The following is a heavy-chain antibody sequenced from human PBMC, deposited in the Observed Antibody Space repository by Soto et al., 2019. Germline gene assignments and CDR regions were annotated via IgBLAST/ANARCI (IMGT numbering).Heavy chain of an antibody. Sequence: PGGSLRLSCAASGLTFSSYWMSWVRQAPGKGLERVANIKQDGSGKYYVDSVKGRFSISRDNAKNSLYLQMNSLRAEDTAVYYCASSGYSYVGYWGQGTLVTVSS. CDR2: IKQDGSGK. D-gene: IGHD5-18*01. J-gene: IGHJ4*02. CDR3: ASSGYSYVGY. V-gene: IGHV3-7*01. CDR1: GLTFSSYW.